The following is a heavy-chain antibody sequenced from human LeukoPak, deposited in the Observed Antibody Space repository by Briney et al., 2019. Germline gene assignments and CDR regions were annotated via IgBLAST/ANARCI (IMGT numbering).Heavy chain of an antibody. CDR3: GIASSGYYYGGFDY. CDR1: GGTFSSYA. CDR2: IIPIFGTA. D-gene: IGHD3-22*01. Sequence: GASVKVSCKASGGTFSSYAISWVRQAPGQGLEWMGGIIPIFGTANYAQKFQGRVTITADKSTSTAYMELSSLRSEDTAVYYCGIASSGYYYGGFDYWGQGTLVTVSS. J-gene: IGHJ4*02. V-gene: IGHV1-69*06.